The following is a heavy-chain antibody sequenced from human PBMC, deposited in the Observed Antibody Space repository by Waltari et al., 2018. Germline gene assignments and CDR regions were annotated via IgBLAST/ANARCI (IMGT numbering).Heavy chain of an antibody. V-gene: IGHV3-21*01. CDR2: ISSSSSYI. J-gene: IGHJ4*02. D-gene: IGHD2-21*01. Sequence: EVQLVESGGGLVKPGGSLRLACAASGFTCSSYSMHWVRQAPGNGLEWVSSISSSSSYIYYADSVKGRFTISRDNAKNSLYLQMNSLSAEDTAVYYCARDDEGILCGWGQGTLVTVSS. CDR3: ARDDEGILCG. CDR1: GFTCSSYS.